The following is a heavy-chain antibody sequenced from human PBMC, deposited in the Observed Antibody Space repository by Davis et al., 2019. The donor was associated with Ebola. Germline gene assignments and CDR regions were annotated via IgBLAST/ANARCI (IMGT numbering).Heavy chain of an antibody. J-gene: IGHJ4*02. D-gene: IGHD3-10*01. Sequence: PGGSLRLSCAASGFTFSSYAMHWVRQAPGKGLEWVAVISYDGSNKYYADSVKGRFTISRDNSKNTLYLQMNSLRAEDTAVYYCAKDLRPMVQGVITGTAFDYWGQGTLVTVSS. CDR1: GFTFSSYA. CDR2: ISYDGSNK. CDR3: AKDLRPMVQGVITGTAFDY. V-gene: IGHV3-30-3*01.